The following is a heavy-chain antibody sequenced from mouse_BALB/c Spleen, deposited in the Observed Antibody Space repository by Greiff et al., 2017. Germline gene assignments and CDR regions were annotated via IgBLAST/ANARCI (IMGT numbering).Heavy chain of an antibody. CDR3: ASPDLPADGFAY. V-gene: IGHV1S135*01. CDR2: IDPFNGGT. D-gene: IGHD2-1*01. Sequence: EVQLQQSGPELMKPGASVKISCKASGYSFTSYYMHWVKQSHGKSLEWIGYIDPFNGGTSYNQKFKGKATLTVDKSSSTAYMHLSSLTSEDSAVYYCASPDLPADGFAYWGQGTLVTVSA. CDR1: GYSFTSYY. J-gene: IGHJ3*01.